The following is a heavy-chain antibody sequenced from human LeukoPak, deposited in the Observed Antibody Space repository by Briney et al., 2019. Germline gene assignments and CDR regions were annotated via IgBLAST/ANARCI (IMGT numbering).Heavy chain of an antibody. D-gene: IGHD3-10*01. CDR3: APESRVRGVMYFYES. CDR2: INTYNGVT. J-gene: IGHJ4*02. CDR1: GYTFTGHY. Sequence: ASVKVSCKASGYTFTGHYMHWVRQAPGRGHEWMGWINTYNGVTSYAQNFQGRVTMTRDTSVTTAYLELSRLRSDDTAVYYCAPESRVRGVMYFYESWGQGTLVTVSS. V-gene: IGHV1-2*02.